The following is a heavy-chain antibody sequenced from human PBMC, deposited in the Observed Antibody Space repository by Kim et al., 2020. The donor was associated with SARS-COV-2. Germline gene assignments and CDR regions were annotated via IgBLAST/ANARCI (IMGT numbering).Heavy chain of an antibody. V-gene: IGHV3-23*01. Sequence: GGSLRLSCAASGFTFSSYAMSWVRQAPGKGLEWVSAISGSGGSTYYADSVKGRFTISRDNSKNTLYLQMNSLRAEDTAVYYCAKVLSPGIAVAGTGGGYYYYGMDVWGQGTTVTVSS. CDR3: AKVLSPGIAVAGTGGGYYYYGMDV. D-gene: IGHD6-19*01. CDR1: GFTFSSYA. CDR2: ISGSGGST. J-gene: IGHJ6*02.